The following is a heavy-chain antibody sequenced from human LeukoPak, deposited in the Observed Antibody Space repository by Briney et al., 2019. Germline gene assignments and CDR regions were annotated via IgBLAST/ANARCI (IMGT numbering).Heavy chain of an antibody. V-gene: IGHV3-48*02. D-gene: IGHD6-19*01. J-gene: IGHJ4*02. CDR1: GFTFSTYT. CDR2: ITGTSSTI. CDR3: ARVLTDSRGWYHFDY. Sequence: GGSLRLSCAASGFTFSTYTMNWVRQAPGKGLEWVSYITGTSSTIYYADSVKRRFTVSRDNARNSLYLQMNSLRDEDTAVYYCARVLTDSRGWYHFDYWGQGTLVTVSS.